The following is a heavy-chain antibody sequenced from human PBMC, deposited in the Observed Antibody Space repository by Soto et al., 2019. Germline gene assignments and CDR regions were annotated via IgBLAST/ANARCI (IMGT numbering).Heavy chain of an antibody. V-gene: IGHV4-34*01. D-gene: IGHD3-10*01. CDR1: GGSCRGYD. J-gene: IGHJ4*02. CDR3: ARGPLYMVRGVIALYYFDY. Sequence: PSETLCLTSSVDGGSCRGYDLSWIRQKPGKGLEWIGEINHSGSTNYNPSLKSRVTISVDTSKNQFSLKLSSVTAADTAVYYCARGPLYMVRGVIALYYFDYWGQGTLVTVS. CDR2: INHSGST.